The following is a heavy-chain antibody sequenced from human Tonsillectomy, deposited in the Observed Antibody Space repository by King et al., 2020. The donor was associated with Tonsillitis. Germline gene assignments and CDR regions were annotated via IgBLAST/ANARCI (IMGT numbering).Heavy chain of an antibody. D-gene: IGHD3-10*01. V-gene: IGHV4-31*03. CDR2: LYYSGST. CDR1: GGSISSGGYY. Sequence: VQLQESGPGLVKPSQTLSLTCTVSGGSISSGGYYWSWIRQHPGKGLEWIGYLYYSGSTYYNPSLQSRVTISVDTSKNQFSLQLSSVTAADTAVYYCAREGYGSGSYPLDYWGQGTLVTVSS. J-gene: IGHJ4*02. CDR3: AREGYGSGSYPLDY.